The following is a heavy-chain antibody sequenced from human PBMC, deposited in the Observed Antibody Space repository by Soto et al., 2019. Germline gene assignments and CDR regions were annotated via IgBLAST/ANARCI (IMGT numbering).Heavy chain of an antibody. CDR2: ISGSGGST. V-gene: IGHV3-23*01. D-gene: IGHD6-13*01. CDR3: AKSQRSPGIAAAGTDY. CDR1: GFTFSSYA. J-gene: IGHJ4*02. Sequence: EVQLLESGGGLVQPGGSLRLSCAASGFTFSSYAMSWVRQAPGKGLEWVSAISGSGGSTYYADSVKGRFTISRDNSKKPLYLQMNSLRAEDTAVYYCAKSQRSPGIAAAGTDYWGQGTLVTVSS.